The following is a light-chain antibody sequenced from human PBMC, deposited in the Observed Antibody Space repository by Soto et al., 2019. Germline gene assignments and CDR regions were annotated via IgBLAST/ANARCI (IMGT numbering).Light chain of an antibody. Sequence: QSALTQPPSASGSPGQSVTISCTGTSSDVGGYSYVSWYQQHPGKAPKLMLYEVTKRPSGVPDRFSGSKSGNTASLTVSGLQADDEADYYCDSYAGSRNVVFGGGTKLTVL. V-gene: IGLV2-8*01. CDR3: DSYAGSRNVV. CDR2: EVT. CDR1: SSDVGGYSY. J-gene: IGLJ2*01.